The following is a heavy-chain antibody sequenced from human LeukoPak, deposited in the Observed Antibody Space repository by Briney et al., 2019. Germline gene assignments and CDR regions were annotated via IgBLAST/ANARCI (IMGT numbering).Heavy chain of an antibody. CDR1: GFTFSSYG. D-gene: IGHD6-13*01. V-gene: IGHV3-33*06. CDR3: AKDLAAAGNSDY. CDR2: IWYDGSNK. J-gene: IGHJ4*02. Sequence: GGSLRLSCAASGFTFSSYGMHWVRQAPGKGLEWVAVIWYDGSNKYCADSVKGRFTISRDNSKNTQYLQMNSLRAEDTAVYYCAKDLAAAGNSDYWGQGTLVTVSS.